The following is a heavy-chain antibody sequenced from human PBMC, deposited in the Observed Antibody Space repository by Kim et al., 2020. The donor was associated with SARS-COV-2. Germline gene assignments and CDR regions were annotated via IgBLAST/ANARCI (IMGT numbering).Heavy chain of an antibody. V-gene: IGHV4-59*13. CDR2: IYYSGST. J-gene: IGHJ3*02. Sequence: SETLSLTCTVSGGSISSYYRSWIRQPPGKGLEWIAYIYYSGSTNYNPSLKSRVTITVDTYKNQFSLKLSSVTAPDTAVYYCVREGGVYDSSGRDFDSWVQGRMVTGSS. CDR1: GGSISSYY. CDR3: VREGGVYDSSGRDFDS. D-gene: IGHD3-22*01.